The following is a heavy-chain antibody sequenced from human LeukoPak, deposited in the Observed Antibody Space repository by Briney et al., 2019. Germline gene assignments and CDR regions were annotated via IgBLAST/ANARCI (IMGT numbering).Heavy chain of an antibody. D-gene: IGHD2-2*01. J-gene: IGHJ6*02. CDR2: IIPILGIA. CDR1: GGTFSSYA. CDR3: ARVLTYGVARQDIVVVPAAKCGMDV. V-gene: IGHV1-69*04. Sequence: SVKVSCKASGGTFSSYAISWVRQAPGQGLEWMGRIIPILGIANYAQKFQGRVTITADKSTSTAYMELSSVRSEDTAVSYCARVLTYGVARQDIVVVPAAKCGMDVWGQGTTVTVSS.